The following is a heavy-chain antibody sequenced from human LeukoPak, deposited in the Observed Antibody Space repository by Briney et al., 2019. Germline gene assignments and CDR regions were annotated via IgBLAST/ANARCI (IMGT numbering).Heavy chain of an antibody. V-gene: IGHV3-20*04. J-gene: IGHJ3*02. CDR2: INWNGGST. Sequence: GGSLRLSCAASGFTFDDYGMSWVRQAPGKGLEWVSGINWNGGSTGYADSVKGRFTISRDNAKNSLYLQMNSLRAEDTALYYCARATSSWYSGAFDIWGQGTMVTVSS. CDR3: ARATSSWYSGAFDI. CDR1: GFTFDDYG. D-gene: IGHD6-13*01.